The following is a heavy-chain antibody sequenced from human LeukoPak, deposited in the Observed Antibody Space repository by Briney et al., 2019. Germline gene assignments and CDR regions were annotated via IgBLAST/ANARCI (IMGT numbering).Heavy chain of an antibody. Sequence: SETLSLTCTVSGDSISSSSYYWGWIRQPPGKGLEWIGSIYYSGSTYYNPSLESRVTISVDTSKNQFSLKLSSVTAADTAVYYCARLTYYYDSRRVDAFDIWGQGTMVTVSS. CDR2: IYYSGST. D-gene: IGHD3-22*01. CDR3: ARLTYYYDSRRVDAFDI. CDR1: GDSISSSSYY. J-gene: IGHJ3*02. V-gene: IGHV4-39*01.